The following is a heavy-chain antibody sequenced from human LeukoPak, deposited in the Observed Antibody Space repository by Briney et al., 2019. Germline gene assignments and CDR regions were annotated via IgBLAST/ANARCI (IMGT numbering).Heavy chain of an antibody. CDR2: INPSGGST. J-gene: IGHJ4*02. CDR1: GYTFTSYY. D-gene: IGHD3-9*01. CDR3: ARELRPTYDILTGLFDY. V-gene: IGHV1-46*01. Sequence: GASVKVSCTASGYTFTSYYMHWVRQAPGQGLEWMGIINPSGGSTSYAQKFQGRVTMTRDTSTSTVYMELSSLRSEDTAVYYCARELRPTYDILTGLFDYWGQGTLVTVSS.